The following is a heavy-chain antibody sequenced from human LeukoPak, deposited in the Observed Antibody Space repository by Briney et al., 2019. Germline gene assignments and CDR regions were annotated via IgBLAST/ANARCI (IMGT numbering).Heavy chain of an antibody. D-gene: IGHD6-13*01. CDR2: INPSGGST. CDR1: GYTFTSYG. V-gene: IGHV1-46*01. Sequence: ASVKVSFKASGYTFTSYGISWVRQAPGQGLEWMGIINPSGGSTSYAQKFQGRVTMTRDTSTSTVYMELSSLRSEDTAVYYCARDQGKSSSWYGNWGQGTLVTVSS. CDR3: ARDQGKSSSWYGN. J-gene: IGHJ4*02.